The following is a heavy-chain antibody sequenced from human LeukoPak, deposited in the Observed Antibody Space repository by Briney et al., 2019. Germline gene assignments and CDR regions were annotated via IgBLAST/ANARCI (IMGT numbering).Heavy chain of an antibody. J-gene: IGHJ3*02. Sequence: GSSVKVSCKASGGTFSSYAISWVRQAPGQGLEWMGGIIPIFGTANYAQNFQGRVTITADESTATVYMELSSLTSEDTAVYYCARPRYTNSQDAFDIWGQGTMVTVSS. CDR2: IIPIFGTA. CDR3: ARPRYTNSQDAFDI. V-gene: IGHV1-69*01. D-gene: IGHD3-9*01. CDR1: GGTFSSYA.